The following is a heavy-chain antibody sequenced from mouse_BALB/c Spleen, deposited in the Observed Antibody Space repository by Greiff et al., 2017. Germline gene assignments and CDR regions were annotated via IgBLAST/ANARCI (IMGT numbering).Heavy chain of an antibody. Sequence: QVQLQQSGADLARPGASVKMSCKASGYTFTSYTMHWVNQRPGQGLEWIGYINPSSGYTNYNQKFKDKATLTADKSSSTAYMQLSSLTSEDSAVYYCARSRPDYGNYFDYWGQGTTLTVSS. CDR3: ARSRPDYGNYFDY. V-gene: IGHV1-4*01. CDR2: INPSSGYT. D-gene: IGHD2-1*01. CDR1: GYTFTSYT. J-gene: IGHJ2*01.